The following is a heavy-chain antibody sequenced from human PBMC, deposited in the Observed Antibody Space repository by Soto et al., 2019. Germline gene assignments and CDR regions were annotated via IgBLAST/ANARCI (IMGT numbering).Heavy chain of an antibody. CDR2: ISGSGGST. J-gene: IGHJ4*02. CDR3: ANSGYDSSGYPQYYFDY. V-gene: IGHV3-23*01. D-gene: IGHD3-22*01. Sequence: PGGSLRLSCAASGFTFSSYAMSWVRQAPGKGLEWVSAISGSGGSTYYADSVKGRFTISRDNSKNTLYLQMNSLRAEDTAVYYCANSGYDSSGYPQYYFDYWGQETLVTVSS. CDR1: GFTFSSYA.